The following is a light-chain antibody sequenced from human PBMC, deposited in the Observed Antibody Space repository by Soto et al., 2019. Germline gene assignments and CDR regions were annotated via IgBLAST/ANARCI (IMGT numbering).Light chain of an antibody. V-gene: IGKV1-39*01. CDR1: QSISSY. CDR3: QTSYSTLIT. CDR2: AAS. Sequence: DIQMTQSPSSLSASVGDRVTISCRASQSISSYLNWYQQKPGKAPKLLIYAASSLQSGVPSRFSGSGSGTDFTLTISSLQPEDFATYYCQTSYSTLITFGQGTRLEIK. J-gene: IGKJ5*01.